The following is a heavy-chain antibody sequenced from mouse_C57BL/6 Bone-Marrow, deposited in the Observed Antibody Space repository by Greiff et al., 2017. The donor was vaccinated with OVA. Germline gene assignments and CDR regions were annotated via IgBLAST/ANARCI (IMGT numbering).Heavy chain of an antibody. V-gene: IGHV1-69*01. D-gene: IGHD2-5*01. CDR2: IDPSDSYT. Sequence: VQLQQPGAELVMPGASVKLSCKASGYPFTSSWMHWVKRRPGQGLGWMGEIDPSDSYTNYNQKFKGKSPLTVAKSSSTAYKLHSSLTSEDSAVDYCGRGSFYSNCYAMDYWGQGTSVTVSS. CDR3: GRGSFYSNCYAMDY. CDR1: GYPFTSSW. J-gene: IGHJ4*01.